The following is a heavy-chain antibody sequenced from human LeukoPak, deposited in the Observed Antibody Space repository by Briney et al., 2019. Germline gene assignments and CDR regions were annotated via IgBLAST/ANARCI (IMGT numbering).Heavy chain of an antibody. D-gene: IGHD1-26*01. CDR2: ISGSGGST. CDR3: AKAGSGSYYGMESHFDY. CDR1: GFSFGTYW. Sequence: PGGSLRLSCVGSGFSFGTYWMSWVRQAPGKGLEWVSAISGSGGSTYYADSVKGRFTISRDNSKNTLYLQMNSLRAEDTAVYYCAKAGSGSYYGMESHFDYWGQGTLVTVSS. J-gene: IGHJ4*02. V-gene: IGHV3-23*01.